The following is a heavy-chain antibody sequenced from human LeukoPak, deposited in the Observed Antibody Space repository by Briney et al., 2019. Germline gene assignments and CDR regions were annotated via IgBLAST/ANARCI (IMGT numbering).Heavy chain of an antibody. CDR2: IKQDGSER. V-gene: IGHV3-7*01. CDR1: AFTFSRYW. CDR3: ARDRNDPWYSSSWDYGIDL. J-gene: IGHJ6*02. Sequence: PGGSLRLSCAASAFTFSRYWMSWVRQAPGKGLEWVANIKQDGSERYYVDSVKGRFTIPRDNAKNSLYLQMNSLRAEDTAVYYRARDRNDPWYSSSWDYGIDLWGQGTTVTVSS. D-gene: IGHD6-13*01.